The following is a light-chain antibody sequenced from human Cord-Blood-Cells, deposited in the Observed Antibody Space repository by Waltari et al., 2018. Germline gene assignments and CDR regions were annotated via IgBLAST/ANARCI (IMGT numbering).Light chain of an antibody. Sequence: EIVMTQSPAPLSVSPGERATLSCRASQRVSSNLAWYQQKPGQAPRLPIYGASTRATGIPARFSGSGSGTEFTLTISSLQSEDFAVYYCQQYNNWPPYTFGQGTKLEIK. CDR1: QRVSSN. CDR3: QQYNNWPPYT. CDR2: GAS. J-gene: IGKJ2*01. V-gene: IGKV3-15*01.